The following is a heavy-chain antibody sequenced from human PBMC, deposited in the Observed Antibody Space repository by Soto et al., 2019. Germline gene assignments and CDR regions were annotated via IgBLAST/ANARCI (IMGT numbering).Heavy chain of an antibody. V-gene: IGHV6-1*01. CDR3: ARDPLFLRWELPYYFDY. Sequence: KQSQTLSLTCAISGDSVSSNSAAWNWIRQSPSRGLEWLGRTYYRSKWYNDYAVSVKSRITINPDTSKNQFSLQLNSVTPEDTAVYYCARDPLFLRWELPYYFDYWGQGTLVTVSS. D-gene: IGHD1-26*01. CDR1: GDSVSSNSAA. J-gene: IGHJ4*02. CDR2: TYYRSKWYN.